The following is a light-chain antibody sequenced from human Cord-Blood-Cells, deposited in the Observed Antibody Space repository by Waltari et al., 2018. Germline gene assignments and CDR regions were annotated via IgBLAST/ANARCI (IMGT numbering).Light chain of an antibody. V-gene: IGKV1-5*01. CDR2: DAY. CDR3: QQYNSYSPWT. J-gene: IGKJ1*01. CDR1: KSISSW. Sequence: EIQMIQSPSTLSASVGHRGTITCRVSKSISSWLAWYQQNPGKAPKLLIYDAYSFESGVPSWFSGSGSGTEFTLTISSLQPDDFATYYCQQYNSYSPWTFGQGTKVEIK.